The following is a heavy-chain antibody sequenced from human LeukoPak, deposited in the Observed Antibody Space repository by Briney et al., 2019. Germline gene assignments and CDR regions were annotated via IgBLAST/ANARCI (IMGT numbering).Heavy chain of an antibody. Sequence: GASVKVSCKASGGTFSSYAISWVRQAPGQGLEWMGGIIPIFGTANYAQKFQGRVTITTDESTSTAYMELSSLRSEDTAVYYCARGAGLLWFGELLPPYYFDYWGQGTLVTVSS. V-gene: IGHV1-69*05. CDR1: GGTFSSYA. CDR2: IIPIFGTA. CDR3: ARGAGLLWFGELLPPYYFDY. D-gene: IGHD3-10*01. J-gene: IGHJ4*02.